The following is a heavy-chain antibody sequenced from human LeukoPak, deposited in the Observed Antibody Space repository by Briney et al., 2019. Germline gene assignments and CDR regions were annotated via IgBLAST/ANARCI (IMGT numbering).Heavy chain of an antibody. CDR2: INPSGGTT. D-gene: IGHD6-13*01. V-gene: IGHV1-46*01. CDR3: ARDQRTPGYSSGWYLPDY. Sequence: ASVKVSCKASGYTFTSYYMHWVRQAPGQGLEWMGIINPSGGTTTYAQKFQGRVTMTRDTSTSTVYMELSRLRSEDTAVYYCARDQRTPGYSSGWYLPDYWGQGTLVTVSS. J-gene: IGHJ4*02. CDR1: GYTFTSYY.